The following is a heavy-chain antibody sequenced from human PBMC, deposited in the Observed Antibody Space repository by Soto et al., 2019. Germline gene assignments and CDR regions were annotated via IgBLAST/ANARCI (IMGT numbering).Heavy chain of an antibody. D-gene: IGHD4-17*01. Sequence: ASVKVSCKASGYTFTSDSISWVRQAPGQGLEWVGWISAYNGNTKFAQKFQDRVTMTTDTSTSTAYMEVRSLRYDDTATYYCARLTDYGDYEYFDYWGQGTTVTVSS. J-gene: IGHJ4*02. CDR3: ARLTDYGDYEYFDY. CDR1: GYTFTSDS. CDR2: ISAYNGNT. V-gene: IGHV1-18*01.